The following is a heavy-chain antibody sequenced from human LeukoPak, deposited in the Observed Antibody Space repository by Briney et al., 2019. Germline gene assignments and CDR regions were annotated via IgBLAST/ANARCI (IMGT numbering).Heavy chain of an antibody. CDR2: IRQDGNAK. D-gene: IGHD3-22*01. CDR1: GFAFSDFW. J-gene: IGHJ4*02. CDR3: ATSYDSSGNN. Sequence: GGSLRLSCTASGFAFSDFWMSWVRQAPGKGLEWVANIRQDGNAKNYVASVRGRFTISRDNAKNSLYLQMSSLTADDTALYYCATSYDSSGNNWGQGTLVTVSS. V-gene: IGHV3-7*01.